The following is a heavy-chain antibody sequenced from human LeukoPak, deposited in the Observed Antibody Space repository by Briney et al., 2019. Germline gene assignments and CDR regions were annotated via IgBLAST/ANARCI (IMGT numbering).Heavy chain of an antibody. CDR1: GGSISSYY. V-gene: IGHV4-4*07. CDR2: IYTSGST. D-gene: IGHD3-16*01. CDR3: ASLGGFSGARHAFDI. Sequence: SETLSLTCTVSGGSISSYYWSWIRQPAGKGLEWIGRIYTSGSTNYNPSLKSRVTMSVDTSKNQFSLKLSSVTAADTAVYYCASLGGFSGARHAFDIWGQGTMVTVSS. J-gene: IGHJ3*02.